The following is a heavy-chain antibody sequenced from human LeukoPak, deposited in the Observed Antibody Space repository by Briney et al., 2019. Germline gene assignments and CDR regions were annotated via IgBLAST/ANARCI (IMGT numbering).Heavy chain of an antibody. CDR3: VRDFVGPDEY. CDR2: INRDGSRI. J-gene: IGHJ4*02. V-gene: IGHV3-74*01. D-gene: IGHD2-21*01. CDR1: EFTFSAYW. Sequence: GGSLRLSCAASEFTFSAYWMHWVRHAPGKGLVWVSRINRDGSRIDHADSVRGRFTISRDNAKNTLYLQMNSLGVEDTAVYYCVRDFVGPDEYWGQGTQVTVSS.